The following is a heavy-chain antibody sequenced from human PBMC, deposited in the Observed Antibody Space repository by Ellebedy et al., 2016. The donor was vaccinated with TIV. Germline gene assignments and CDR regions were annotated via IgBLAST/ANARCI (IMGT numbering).Heavy chain of an antibody. CDR2: ISYDGSNK. V-gene: IGHV3-30*04. CDR3: ARDLGGLGRRVMWF. D-gene: IGHD3-16*01. J-gene: IGHJ4*02. CDR1: GFMFSDYA. Sequence: GESLKISCAASGFMFSDYAMSWVRQAPGKGLEWVAVISYDGSNKYYADSVKGRFTISRDNSKNTLYLQMNSLRADDAALYYCARDLGGLGRRVMWFWGQGTLVTVAS.